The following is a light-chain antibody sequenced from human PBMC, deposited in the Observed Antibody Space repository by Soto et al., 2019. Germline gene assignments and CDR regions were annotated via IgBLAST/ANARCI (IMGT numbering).Light chain of an antibody. CDR2: AAS. V-gene: IGKV1D-8*01. CDR3: QQYYSTRWT. CDR1: QSISSY. Sequence: VVRMTQSPSLLSASIGDRVTITCRASQSISSYLDWYQQKPGKAPELLIYAASSLQSGVPSRFSGSGSGTDFTLTISCLQSEDFATYYCQQYYSTRWTFGQGTMVDI. J-gene: IGKJ1*01.